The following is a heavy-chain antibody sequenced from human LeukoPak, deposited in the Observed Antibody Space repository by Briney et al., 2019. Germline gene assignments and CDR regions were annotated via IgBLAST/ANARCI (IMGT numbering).Heavy chain of an antibody. V-gene: IGHV3-7*03. D-gene: IGHD4-17*01. CDR1: GFTFSSYW. J-gene: IGHJ4*02. CDR3: AKDPAVTPQFYFDY. Sequence: PGTSLRLSCAASGFTFSSYWMSWVRQAPGKGLEWVANIKQDGSEKYYVDSVKGRFTISRDHYKHTLYLQMNSLRAEDTAIYYCAKDPAVTPQFYFDYWGQGTLVTVSS. CDR2: IKQDGSEK.